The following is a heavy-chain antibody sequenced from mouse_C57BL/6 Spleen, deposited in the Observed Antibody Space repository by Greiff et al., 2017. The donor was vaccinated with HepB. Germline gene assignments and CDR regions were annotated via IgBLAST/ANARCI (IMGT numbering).Heavy chain of an antibody. CDR1: GYSFTGYY. Sequence: VQLQQSGPELVKPGASVKISCKASGYSFTGYYMNWVKQSPEKSLEWIGEINPSTGGTTYNQKFKAKATLTVAKSSSTAYMQLKSLTSEESAVYYCERTSGYPYYYAMGYWGQGTSVTVSS. CDR3: ERTSGYPYYYAMGY. V-gene: IGHV1-42*01. D-gene: IGHD3-2*02. J-gene: IGHJ4*01. CDR2: INPSTGGT.